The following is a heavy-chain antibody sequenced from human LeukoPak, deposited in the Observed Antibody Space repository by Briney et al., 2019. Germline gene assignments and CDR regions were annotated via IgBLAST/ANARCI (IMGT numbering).Heavy chain of an antibody. CDR1: GFTFSSYA. CDR3: AKSHYYDSSGYYPPLDY. J-gene: IGHJ4*02. V-gene: IGHV3-23*01. CDR2: ISGSGGST. D-gene: IGHD3-22*01. Sequence: EGSLRLSCAASGFTFSSYATSWVRQAPGKGLEWISAISGSGGSTYYADSAKGRFTISRDNSKNTLNLRMNSLRAEDTAVYCCAKSHYYDSSGYYPPLDYWGQGTLVTVSS.